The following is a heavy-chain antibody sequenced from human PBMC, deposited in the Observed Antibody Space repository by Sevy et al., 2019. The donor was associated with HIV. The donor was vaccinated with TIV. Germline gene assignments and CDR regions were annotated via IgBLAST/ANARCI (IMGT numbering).Heavy chain of an antibody. V-gene: IGHV1-18*04. D-gene: IGHD6-13*01. CDR2: INVYNGDT. CDR1: GYTFTNYG. CDR3: ATGLYSSSWEAWFDP. J-gene: IGHJ5*02. Sequence: ASVKVSCKASGYTFTNYGISWVRQAPGQGLEWMGWINVYNGDTVYAQKVQGRVTVTTDTSTSTAYMELRSLRSDDTAVYYCATGLYSSSWEAWFDPWGQGTLVTVSS.